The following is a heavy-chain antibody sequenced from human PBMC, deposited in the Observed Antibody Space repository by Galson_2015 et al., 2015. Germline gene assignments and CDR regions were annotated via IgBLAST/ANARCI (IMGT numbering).Heavy chain of an antibody. V-gene: IGHV4-61*01. J-gene: IGHJ4*02. CDR1: GGSVSSGSYY. Sequence: ETLSLTCTVSGGSVSSGSYYWSWIRRPPGKGLEWIGYIYYIGSTNYNPSLKSRVTITVDTSKNQFSLKLTSVTAADTAVYYCARVPRWTGYFDYWGQGTLVTVSS. D-gene: IGHD1-1*01. CDR2: IYYIGST. CDR3: ARVPRWTGYFDY.